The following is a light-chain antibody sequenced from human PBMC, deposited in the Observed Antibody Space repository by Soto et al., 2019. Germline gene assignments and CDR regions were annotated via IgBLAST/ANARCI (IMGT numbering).Light chain of an antibody. Sequence: QSVLTQPASVSGSPGQSITISCTGTSSDVGSYDLVSWYQQHPGKAPKLVISDVTKRPSGVSNRFSGSKSGNTASLTISGLQGEDEADYYCCSDAGSDTDVFGTGTKLTVL. CDR2: DVT. V-gene: IGLV2-23*02. CDR1: SSDVGSYDL. J-gene: IGLJ1*01. CDR3: CSDAGSDTDV.